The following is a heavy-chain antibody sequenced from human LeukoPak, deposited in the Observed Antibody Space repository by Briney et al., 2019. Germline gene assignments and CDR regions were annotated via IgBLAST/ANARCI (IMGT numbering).Heavy chain of an antibody. D-gene: IGHD5-18*01. Sequence: PSETLSLTCTVSGGSISSYYWSWIRQPPGKGLEWIGYIYYSGSTNYNPSLKSRVTISVDTPKNQFSLKLSSVTAADTAVYYCASRRAGYSYGEYYFDYWGQGTLVTVSS. V-gene: IGHV4-59*01. CDR1: GGSISSYY. J-gene: IGHJ4*02. CDR2: IYYSGST. CDR3: ASRRAGYSYGEYYFDY.